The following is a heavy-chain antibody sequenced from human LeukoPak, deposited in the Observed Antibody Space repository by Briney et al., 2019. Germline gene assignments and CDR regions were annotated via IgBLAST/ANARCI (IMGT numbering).Heavy chain of an antibody. CDR3: AKTYSSGWYSYYGMDV. V-gene: IGHV3-30*18. Sequence: GGSLRLSCAASGFTFSSYGMHWVRQAPGKGLEWVAFISYDGSNKYYADSVKGRFTISRDNSKNTLYLQMNSLRAEDTAVYYCAKTYSSGWYSYYGMDVWGQGTTVTVSS. D-gene: IGHD6-19*01. CDR1: GFTFSSYG. J-gene: IGHJ6*02. CDR2: ISYDGSNK.